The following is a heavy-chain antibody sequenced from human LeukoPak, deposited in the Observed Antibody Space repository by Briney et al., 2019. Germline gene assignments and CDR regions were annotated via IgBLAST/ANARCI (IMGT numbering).Heavy chain of an antibody. D-gene: IGHD3-10*01. CDR1: GYSISNGYY. J-gene: IGHJ5*02. Sequence: PSETLSLTCTVSGYSISNGYYWDWIRQPPGRGLEWIGNIYRSGSTSYNPSLKSRVTISVDTSKNQFSLKLSSVTAADTAVYYCAREHYYGSGSYDNWFDPWGQGTLVTVSS. CDR3: AREHYYGSGSYDNWFDP. CDR2: IYRSGST. V-gene: IGHV4-38-2*02.